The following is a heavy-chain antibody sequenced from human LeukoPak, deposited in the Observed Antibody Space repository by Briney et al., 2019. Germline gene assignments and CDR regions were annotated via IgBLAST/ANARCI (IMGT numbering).Heavy chain of an antibody. CDR3: ARATGDYDNSGYYFGRFDP. CDR2: IYYSGST. Sequence: SETLSLTCTVSGGSIRSGDFYWSWIRQPPGKGLEWIGYIYYSGSTSYNPSLKSRVTISVDTSKKQFSLKLSSVTAADTAVYYCARATGDYDNSGYYFGRFDPWGQGTLVTVSS. V-gene: IGHV4-30-4*01. J-gene: IGHJ5*02. CDR1: GGSIRSGDFY. D-gene: IGHD3-22*01.